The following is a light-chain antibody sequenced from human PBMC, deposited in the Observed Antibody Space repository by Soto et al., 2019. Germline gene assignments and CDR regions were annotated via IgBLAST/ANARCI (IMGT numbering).Light chain of an antibody. Sequence: QSALTQPASVSGSPGQSITISCTGTSSDVGSYNLVSWYQQHPGKAPKLVIYEGSKRPSGVSNRFSGSKSGNTASLTISGLQAEDEADYYFCSYAGSSTLVFGGGTQLTVL. CDR1: SSDVGSYNL. CDR3: CSYAGSSTLV. J-gene: IGLJ2*01. CDR2: EGS. V-gene: IGLV2-23*01.